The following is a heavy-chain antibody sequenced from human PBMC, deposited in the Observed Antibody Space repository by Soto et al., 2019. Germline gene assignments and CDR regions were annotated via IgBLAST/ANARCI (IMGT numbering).Heavy chain of an antibody. Sequence: EVQLEESGGGLVQPGGSLRLSCAASGFSFSSYWMSWVRQAPGKGPEWVAIVSSDGRDKTYADSVKGRFTISRDNAENSLFLQMNSLGADVSAVYYCARDDGYSGPFDYWGQGALVTVSS. CDR3: ARDDGYSGPFDY. V-gene: IGHV3-7*01. D-gene: IGHD5-18*01. CDR1: GFSFSSYW. J-gene: IGHJ4*02. CDR2: VSSDGRDK.